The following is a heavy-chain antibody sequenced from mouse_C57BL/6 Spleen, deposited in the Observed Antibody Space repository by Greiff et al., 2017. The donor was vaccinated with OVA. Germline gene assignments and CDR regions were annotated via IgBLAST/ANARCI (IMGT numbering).Heavy chain of an antibody. CDR2: ISYDGSN. J-gene: IGHJ4*01. CDR3: AYDLLNAMDY. D-gene: IGHD2-3*01. Sequence: ESGPGLVKPSQSLSLTCSVTGYSITSGYYWNWIRQFPGNKLEWMGYISYDGSNNYNPSLKNRISITRDTSKNQFFLKLNSVTTEDTATYYCAYDLLNAMDYWGQGTSVTVSS. CDR1: GYSITSGYY. V-gene: IGHV3-6*01.